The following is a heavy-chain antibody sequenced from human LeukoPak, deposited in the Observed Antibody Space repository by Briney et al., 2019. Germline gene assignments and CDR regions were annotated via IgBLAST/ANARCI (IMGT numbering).Heavy chain of an antibody. D-gene: IGHD6-13*01. CDR1: GGSISTYY. V-gene: IGHV4-59*01. CDR3: ARVVAARSWFDP. CDR2: IYHSGST. J-gene: IGHJ5*02. Sequence: ETLSLTCTVSGGSISTYYWNWIRQPPGKGLEWIGYIYHSGSTNYNPSLQSRVTISVDTSKNQFSLNLNSVTAADTAVYYCARVVAARSWFDPWGQGTLVTVSS.